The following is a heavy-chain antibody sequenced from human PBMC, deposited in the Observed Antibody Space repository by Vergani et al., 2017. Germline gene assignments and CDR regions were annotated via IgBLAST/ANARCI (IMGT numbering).Heavy chain of an antibody. V-gene: IGHV1-69*06. CDR2: IIPIFGTA. CDR1: GGTFSSYA. Sequence: QVQLVQSGAEVKKPGSSVKVSCKASGGTFSSYAISWVRQAPGQGLEWMGGIIPIFGTANYAQKFQGRVTMTTDTSTSTAYMDLRSLRSDDTAVYYCARDSLNDYRNMDVWGKGTTVTVSS. D-gene: IGHD4-11*01. CDR3: ARDSLNDYRNMDV. J-gene: IGHJ6*03.